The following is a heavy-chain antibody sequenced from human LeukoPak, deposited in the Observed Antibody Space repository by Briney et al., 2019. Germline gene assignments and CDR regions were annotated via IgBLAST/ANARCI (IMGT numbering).Heavy chain of an antibody. V-gene: IGHV3-21*01. CDR3: ARGRWFGGFYYMDV. J-gene: IGHJ6*03. D-gene: IGHD3-10*01. CDR2: ISSSSSYI. Sequence: GGSLRLSCAASGFTFSSYSMNWVRQAPGKGLEWVSSISSSSSYIYYADSVKGRFTISRDNAKNSLYLQMNSLRADDTAIYYCARGRWFGGFYYMDVWGKGTTVTVSS. CDR1: GFTFSSYS.